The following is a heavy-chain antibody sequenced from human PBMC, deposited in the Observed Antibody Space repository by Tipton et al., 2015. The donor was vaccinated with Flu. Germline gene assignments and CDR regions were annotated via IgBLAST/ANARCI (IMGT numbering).Heavy chain of an antibody. D-gene: IGHD3-3*01. CDR3: ARQSYDFWSGPGGDY. Sequence: TLSLTCSVSGYSIRSAYYWGWIRQPPGKGLEWIATIHRSGSTKYNPSLKSRVTISVDTSKNQFSLKLSFVTAADTAVYYCARQSYDFWSGPGGDYWGQGTLVTVSS. V-gene: IGHV4-38-2*01. CDR1: GYSIRSAYY. J-gene: IGHJ4*02. CDR2: IHRSGST.